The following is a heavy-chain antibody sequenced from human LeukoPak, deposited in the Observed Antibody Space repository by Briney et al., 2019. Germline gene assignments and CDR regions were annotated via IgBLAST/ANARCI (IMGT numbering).Heavy chain of an antibody. CDR3: AKQTGGSYAPYYFDY. CDR1: GFTFSDCY. V-gene: IGHV3-11*03. D-gene: IGHD1-26*01. Sequence: GGSLRLSCAVSGFTFSDCYMSWIRQAPGKGLEWVSSISSSSSYIYYADSVKGRFTISRDNAKNSLYLQMNSLRAEDTAVYYCAKQTGGSYAPYYFDYWGQGTLVTVSS. J-gene: IGHJ4*02. CDR2: ISSSSSYI.